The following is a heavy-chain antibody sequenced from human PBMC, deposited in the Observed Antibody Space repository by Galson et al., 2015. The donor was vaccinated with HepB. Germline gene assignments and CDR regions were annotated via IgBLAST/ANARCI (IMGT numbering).Heavy chain of an antibody. V-gene: IGHV4-39*07. CDR3: ARIYAGITMVRGVHYFDY. D-gene: IGHD3-10*01. Sequence: ETLSLTCTVSGGSISSSSYYWGWIRQPPGKGLEWIGSIYYSGSTYYNPSLKSRVTISVDTSKNQFSLKLSSVTAADTAVYYCARIYAGITMVRGVHYFDYWGQGTLVTVSS. CDR2: IYYSGST. CDR1: GGSISSSSYY. J-gene: IGHJ4*02.